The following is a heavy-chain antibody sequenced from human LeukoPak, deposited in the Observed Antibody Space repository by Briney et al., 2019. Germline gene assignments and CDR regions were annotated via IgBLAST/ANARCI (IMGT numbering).Heavy chain of an antibody. CDR1: GGSISGSSYY. Sequence: SETLSLTCTVSGGSISGSSYYWGWIRQPPGKGLEWIGSIYYSGSTYYNPSLKSRVTISVDTSKNQFSLKLSSVTAADTAVYYCALEGQWPYYFDYWGQGTLVTVSS. CDR2: IYYSGST. D-gene: IGHD6-19*01. V-gene: IGHV4-39*01. CDR3: ALEGQWPYYFDY. J-gene: IGHJ4*02.